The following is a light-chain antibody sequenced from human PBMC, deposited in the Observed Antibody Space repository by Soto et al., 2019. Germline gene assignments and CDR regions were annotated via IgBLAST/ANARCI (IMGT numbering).Light chain of an antibody. CDR1: QSISSNF. CDR2: GAS. J-gene: IGKJ2*01. V-gene: IGKV3-15*01. CDR3: QQYNNWPVT. Sequence: EIVLTQSPGTLSLSPGEGATLSCRASQSISSNFLAWYQQKPGQAPRLLIYGASTRATGIPARFSGSVSGTEFTLTISSLQSEDFAVYFCQQYNNWPVTFGQGTKLEIK.